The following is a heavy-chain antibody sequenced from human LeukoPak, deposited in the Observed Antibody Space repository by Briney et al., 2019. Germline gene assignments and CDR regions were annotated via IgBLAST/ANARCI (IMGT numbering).Heavy chain of an antibody. CDR3: ARDSDDFWSGYSFDY. CDR1: GFTFSSYG. V-gene: IGHV3-33*01. J-gene: IGHJ4*02. Sequence: GGSLRLSCAASGFTFSSYGMHWVRQAPGKGLEWVAVIWYDGSNKYYADSVKGRFTISRDNAKNTLYLQMNSLRAEDTAVYYCARDSDDFWSGYSFDYWGQGTLVTVSS. CDR2: IWYDGSNK. D-gene: IGHD3-3*01.